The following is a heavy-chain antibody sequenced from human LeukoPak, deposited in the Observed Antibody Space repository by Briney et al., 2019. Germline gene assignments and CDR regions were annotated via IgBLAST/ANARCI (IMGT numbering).Heavy chain of an antibody. CDR1: AGSISSPNC. V-gene: IGHV4-4*02. J-gene: IGHJ3*02. Sequence: PSETLSLTSLVSAGSISSPNCGSWVRQSPDKGLEWIGEMHHSGSTNYNPSLKSRVTIAVDTYKNVCSLTPTSVTAADTAVYYCAGPGYVNAFDIWGPGTRVTVSS. D-gene: IGHD3-9*01. CDR2: MHHSGST. CDR3: AGPGYVNAFDI.